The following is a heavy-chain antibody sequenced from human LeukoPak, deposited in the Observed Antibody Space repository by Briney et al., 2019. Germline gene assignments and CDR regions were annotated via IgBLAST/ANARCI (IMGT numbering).Heavy chain of an antibody. Sequence: PSETLSLTCTVSGGSISSSSYYWGWIRQPPGKGLGWIGSIYYSGSTYYNPSPKSRVTISVDTSKNQFSLKLSSVTAADTAVYYCARDGSWELLRSSGAFDIWGQGTMVAVSS. D-gene: IGHD1-26*01. J-gene: IGHJ3*02. CDR3: ARDGSWELLRSSGAFDI. V-gene: IGHV4-39*07. CDR1: GGSISSSSYY. CDR2: IYYSGST.